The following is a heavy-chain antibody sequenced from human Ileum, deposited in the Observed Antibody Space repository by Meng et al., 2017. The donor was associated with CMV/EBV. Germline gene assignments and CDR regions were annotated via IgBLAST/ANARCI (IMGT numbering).Heavy chain of an antibody. CDR2: VLYNGDT. Sequence: GSLRLSCTGSGGSVGGGSYFWSWIRQSPRKGLEWIGNVLYNGDTYFNPSLGSRVSMSIDTSKNQFSLKLNSLIAADTGVYFCARRRNPGPFASWGQG. CDR1: GGSVGGGSYF. CDR3: ARRRNPGPFAS. J-gene: IGHJ4*01. D-gene: IGHD1-14*01. V-gene: IGHV4-39*01.